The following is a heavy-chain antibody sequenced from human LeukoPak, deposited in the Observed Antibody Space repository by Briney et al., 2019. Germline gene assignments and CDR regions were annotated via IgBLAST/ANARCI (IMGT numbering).Heavy chain of an antibody. CDR3: ATIPWAYYDFWSGPTLDY. Sequence: GGSLRLSCAASGFTFSSYSMNWVRQAPGKGLEWVSSISSSSSYIYYADSVKGRFTISRDNAKNSLYLQMNSLRAEDTAVYYCATIPWAYYDFWSGPTLDYWGQGTLVTVSS. CDR1: GFTFSSYS. J-gene: IGHJ4*02. D-gene: IGHD3-3*01. CDR2: ISSSSSYI. V-gene: IGHV3-21*01.